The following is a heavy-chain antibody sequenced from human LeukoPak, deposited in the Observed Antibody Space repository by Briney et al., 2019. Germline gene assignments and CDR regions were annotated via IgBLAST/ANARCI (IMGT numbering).Heavy chain of an antibody. J-gene: IGHJ4*02. Sequence: SQTLSLTCTVSGGSISSSSYYWGWIRQPPGKGLEWIGSIYYSGSTYYNPSLKSRVTISVDTSKNQFSLKLSSVTAADTAVYYCARRGGWELMFDYWGQGTLVTVSS. CDR2: IYYSGST. CDR1: GGSISSSSYY. D-gene: IGHD1-26*01. V-gene: IGHV4-39*01. CDR3: ARRGGWELMFDY.